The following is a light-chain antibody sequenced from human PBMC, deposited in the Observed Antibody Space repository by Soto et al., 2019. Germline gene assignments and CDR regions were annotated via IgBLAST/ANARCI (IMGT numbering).Light chain of an antibody. CDR2: GAS. CDR1: QSVLYNSNNKTH. CDR3: QQYYSISFT. V-gene: IGKV4-1*01. Sequence: DFVMTQAPDSLAVSLGERATINCKSSQSVLYNSNNKTHLGWFQQKPGHPPKLLIYGASFRPSGVPDRFSVSGSGTDLTLTISSLNAEDVAVYYFQQYYSISFTFGQGTKLEI. J-gene: IGKJ2*01.